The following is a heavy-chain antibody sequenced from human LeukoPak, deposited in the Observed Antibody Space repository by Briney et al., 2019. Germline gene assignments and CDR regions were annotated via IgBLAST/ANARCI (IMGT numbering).Heavy chain of an antibody. CDR2: FDPEDGET. CDR3: ATDPAPLHGGWTTYPGMDV. D-gene: IGHD6-19*01. J-gene: IGHJ6*02. Sequence: GASVKVSCKVSGYTLTELSMHWVRQAPGKGLEWMGGFDPEDGETIYAQKFQGRVTMTEDTSTDTAYMELSSLRSEDTAVYYCATDPAPLHGGWTTYPGMDVWGQGTTVTVSS. V-gene: IGHV1-24*01. CDR1: GYTLTELS.